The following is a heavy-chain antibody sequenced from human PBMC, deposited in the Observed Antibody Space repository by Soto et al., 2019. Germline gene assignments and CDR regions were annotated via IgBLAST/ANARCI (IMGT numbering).Heavy chain of an antibody. Sequence: PGGSLRLSCAASGFTFSSYSMNWVRQAPGKGLEWVSSISSSSYIYYADSVKGRFTISRDNAKNSLYLQMNSLRAEDTAVYYCARDGPYYYGSGSFYGMDVWGQGTTVTVSS. V-gene: IGHV3-21*01. D-gene: IGHD3-10*01. CDR3: ARDGPYYYGSGSFYGMDV. J-gene: IGHJ6*02. CDR2: ISSSSYI. CDR1: GFTFSSYS.